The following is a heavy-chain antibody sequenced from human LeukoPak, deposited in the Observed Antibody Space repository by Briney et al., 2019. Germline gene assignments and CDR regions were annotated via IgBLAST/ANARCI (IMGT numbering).Heavy chain of an antibody. D-gene: IGHD3-3*01. J-gene: IGHJ4*02. CDR1: GGSVTSTNW. Sequence: SGTLSLTCGGSGGSVTSTNWWTWVRQPPGKGLEWIGEVHLDGRTNYNPSLKSRLTISVDLSENHISLKLTSVTAADTAVYYCAREGGFFRPLDYSGQGTLVTVSS. CDR3: AREGGFFRPLDY. CDR2: VHLDGRT. V-gene: IGHV4-4*02.